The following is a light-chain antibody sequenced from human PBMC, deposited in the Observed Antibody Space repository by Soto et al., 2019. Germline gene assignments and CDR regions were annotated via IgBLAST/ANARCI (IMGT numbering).Light chain of an antibody. CDR1: QNINNIY. CDR3: QQYYDLQIT. CDR2: GES. Sequence: EIVLTQSPATLSFSPGEGATLSCRASQNINNIYLAWYQQKPGQDHRLIIYGESSRATGIKDRFSGSGSGTHFTFTIGSLQPEDIATYYCQQYYDLQITVGQRKRLEIK. V-gene: IGKV3-20*01. J-gene: IGKJ5*01.